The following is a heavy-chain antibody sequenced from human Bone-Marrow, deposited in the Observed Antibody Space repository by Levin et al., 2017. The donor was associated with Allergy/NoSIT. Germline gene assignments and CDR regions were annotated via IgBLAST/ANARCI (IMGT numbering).Heavy chain of an antibody. Sequence: LSLTCAASGFTFNRHAMHWVRQAPGKGLEWVSVISFDGTDKYYADSVKGRFTISRDNSKDTLYLQMTRLRAEDTAVYYCARDQRGYTYALDYWGQGTLVTVSS. V-gene: IGHV3-30*04. D-gene: IGHD5-18*01. J-gene: IGHJ4*02. CDR1: GFTFNRHA. CDR2: ISFDGTDK. CDR3: ARDQRGYTYALDY.